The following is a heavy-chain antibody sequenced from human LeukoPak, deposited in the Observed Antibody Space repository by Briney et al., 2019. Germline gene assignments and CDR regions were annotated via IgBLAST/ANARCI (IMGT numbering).Heavy chain of an antibody. J-gene: IGHJ4*02. V-gene: IGHV3-9*01. CDR3: AKGGDTAMVLSSFDY. D-gene: IGHD5-18*01. CDR2: ISWNSGSI. CDR1: GFTFDDYA. Sequence: GRSLRLSCAASGFTFDDYAMHWVRQAPGKGPEWVSGISWNSGSIGYADSVMGRFTISRDNAKNSLYLQMNSLRAEDTALYYCAKGGDTAMVLSSFDYWGQGTLVTVSS.